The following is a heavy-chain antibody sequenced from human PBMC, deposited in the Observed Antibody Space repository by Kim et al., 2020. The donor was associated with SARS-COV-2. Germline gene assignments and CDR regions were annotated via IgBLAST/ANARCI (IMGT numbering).Heavy chain of an antibody. V-gene: IGHV3-33*06. D-gene: IGHD5-18*01. J-gene: IGHJ6*02. Sequence: GGSLRLSCAASGFTFSSYGMHWVRQAPGKGLEWVAVIWYDGSNKYYADSVKGRFTISRDNSKNTLYLQMNSLRAEDTAVYYCAKDPARDTPPEYYGMDVWGQGTTVTVSS. CDR1: GFTFSSYG. CDR2: IWYDGSNK. CDR3: AKDPARDTPPEYYGMDV.